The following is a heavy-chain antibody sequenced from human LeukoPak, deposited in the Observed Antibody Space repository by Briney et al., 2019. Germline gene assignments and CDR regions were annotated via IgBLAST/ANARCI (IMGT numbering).Heavy chain of an antibody. V-gene: IGHV1-24*01. CDR3: ANIVELPAATEVDNWFDP. CDR2: FDPEDGET. Sequence: ASVKVSCKVSGYTLTELSMHWVRQAPGKGLEWMGGFDPEDGETIYAQKFQGRVTMTEDTSTDTAYMELSSLRSEDTAVYYCANIVELPAATEVDNWFDPWGQGTLVTVSS. J-gene: IGHJ5*02. CDR1: GYTLTELS. D-gene: IGHD2-2*01.